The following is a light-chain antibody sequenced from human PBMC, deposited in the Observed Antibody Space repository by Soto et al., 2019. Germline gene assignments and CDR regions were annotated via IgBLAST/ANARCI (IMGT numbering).Light chain of an antibody. CDR2: AAT. CDR1: QDINSR. Sequence: DIQMTQSPSSVSASVGDTVTITCRASQDINSRLAWFQQQPGRPPKYVIQAATMLQSGFPSRFAGSGSGRDFTLTIHTLQPEDSATYYCQQVANFPRTFGQGTKVDIK. V-gene: IGKV1-12*01. J-gene: IGKJ1*01. CDR3: QQVANFPRT.